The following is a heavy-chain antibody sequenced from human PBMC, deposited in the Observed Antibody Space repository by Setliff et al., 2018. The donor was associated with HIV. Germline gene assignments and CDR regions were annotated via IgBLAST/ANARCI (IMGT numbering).Heavy chain of an antibody. Sequence: SVMVSCKASGSTFNHYALSWVRQAPGQRPEWMGGTIPMSDIPNYAQSFQGRVTITADHSTTTTYMELSSLSSEDTAVYYCVRVGPWYYGRSGYLASWDYWGQGTQVTVSS. CDR2: TIPMSDIP. V-gene: IGHV1-69*10. D-gene: IGHD3-22*01. J-gene: IGHJ4*02. CDR1: GSTFNHYA. CDR3: VRVGPWYYGRSGYLASWDY.